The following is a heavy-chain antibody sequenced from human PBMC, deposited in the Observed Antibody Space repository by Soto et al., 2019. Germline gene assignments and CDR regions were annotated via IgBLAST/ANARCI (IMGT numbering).Heavy chain of an antibody. CDR1: GFTFSSYG. V-gene: IGHV3-30*18. CDR2: ISYDGSNK. Sequence: GGSLRLSCAASGFTFSSYGMHWVRQAPGKGLEWVAVISYDGSNKYYADSVKGRFTISRDNSKNTLYLQMNSLRAEDTAVYYCAKGLCHYSTIRGFDYCGQGTLVTVSS. J-gene: IGHJ4*02. D-gene: IGHD4-4*01. CDR3: AKGLCHYSTIRGFDY.